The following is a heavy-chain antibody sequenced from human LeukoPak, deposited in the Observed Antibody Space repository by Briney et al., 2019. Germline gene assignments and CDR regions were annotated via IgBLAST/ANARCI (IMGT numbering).Heavy chain of an antibody. CDR1: GYTFTDCY. CDR3: ARTTWAKPFDY. Sequence: ASVKVSCKASGYTFTDCYMYWVRQAPGQGLEWMGWINPNSGGTNYAQKFQGRVTMTRDTSMSTAYMELRSLRSDDTAVYYCARTTWAKPFDYWGQGTLVTVSS. D-gene: IGHD4-17*01. V-gene: IGHV1-2*02. CDR2: INPNSGGT. J-gene: IGHJ4*02.